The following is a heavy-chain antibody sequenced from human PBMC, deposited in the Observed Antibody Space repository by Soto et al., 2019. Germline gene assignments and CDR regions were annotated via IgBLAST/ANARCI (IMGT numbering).Heavy chain of an antibody. Sequence: GGSLRLSCAASGFTFSSYSMNWVRQAPGKGLEWVSSISSSSSYIYYADSVKGRFTISRDNAKNSLYLQMNSLRAEDTAVYYCARDQQWLGHEVFDYWGKGTLVTVPS. CDR1: GFTFSSYS. J-gene: IGHJ4*02. CDR2: ISSSSSYI. CDR3: ARDQQWLGHEVFDY. D-gene: IGHD6-19*01. V-gene: IGHV3-21*01.